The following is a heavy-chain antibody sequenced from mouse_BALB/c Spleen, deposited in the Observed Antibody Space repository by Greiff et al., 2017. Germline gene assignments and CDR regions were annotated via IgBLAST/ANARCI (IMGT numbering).Heavy chain of an antibody. CDR3: AREEGNGNYWFAY. Sequence: VKLVESGPGLVAPSQSLSITCTVSGFSLTSYGVHWVRQPPGKGLEWLGVIWAGGSTNYNSALMSRLSISKDNSKSQVFLKMNSLQTDDTAMYYCAREEGNGNYWFAYWGQGTLVTVSA. CDR1: GFSLTSYG. CDR2: IWAGGST. D-gene: IGHD2-1*01. J-gene: IGHJ3*01. V-gene: IGHV2-9*02.